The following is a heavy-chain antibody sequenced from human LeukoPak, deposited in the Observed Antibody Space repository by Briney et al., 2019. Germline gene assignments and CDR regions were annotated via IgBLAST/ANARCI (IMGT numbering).Heavy chain of an antibody. CDR2: IYYSGST. D-gene: IGHD6-19*01. Sequence: SETLSLTCTVSGGSISNGDHYWSWIRQHPGKGLEWIGHIYYSGSTYYNPSLKSRGIISVETTKNQFSLKLSSVTAEDTAVYYCAKDLQQWLVGVGWFDPWGQGTLVTVSS. CDR3: AKDLQQWLVGVGWFDP. J-gene: IGHJ5*02. CDR1: GGSISNGDHY. V-gene: IGHV4-31*03.